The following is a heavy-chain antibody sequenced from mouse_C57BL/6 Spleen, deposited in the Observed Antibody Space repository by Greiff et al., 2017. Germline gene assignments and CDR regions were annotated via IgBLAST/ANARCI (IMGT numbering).Heavy chain of an antibody. Sequence: EVQRVESGAELVRPGASVKLSCTASGFNIKDDYMHWVKQRPEQGLEWIGWIDPENGDTEYASKFQGKATITADTSSNTAYLQLSSLTSEDTAVYYCTTWKLRGYWGQGTTLTVSS. CDR2: IDPENGDT. CDR3: TTWKLRGY. V-gene: IGHV14-4*01. J-gene: IGHJ2*01. CDR1: GFNIKDDY. D-gene: IGHD1-1*02.